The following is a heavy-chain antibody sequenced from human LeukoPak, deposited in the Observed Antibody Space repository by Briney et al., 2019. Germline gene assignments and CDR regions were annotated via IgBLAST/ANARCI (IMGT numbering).Heavy chain of an antibody. V-gene: IGHV5-51*01. CDR1: GYSFTSYW. Sequence: GESLKISCKSSGYSFTSYWIGWVRQMPGKGLEWMGIIYPGDSDTRYSPSFQGQVTISADKSISTAYLQWSSLKASDTAMYYCARQNCSSTSCYAGKDAFDIWGQGTMVTVSS. D-gene: IGHD2-2*01. J-gene: IGHJ3*02. CDR3: ARQNCSSTSCYAGKDAFDI. CDR2: IYPGDSDT.